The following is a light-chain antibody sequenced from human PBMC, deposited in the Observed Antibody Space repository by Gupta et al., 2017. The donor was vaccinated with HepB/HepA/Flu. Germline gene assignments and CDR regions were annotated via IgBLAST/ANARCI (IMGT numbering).Light chain of an antibody. CDR1: QVISRY. V-gene: IGKV1-39*01. J-gene: IGKJ1*01. Sequence: IQMTQSPSSLSSAVGDRVTITSRASQVISRYLNWYQQKPGKAPKLLIYGASSLESGVPYRFSGSGSGTDFTLTISSLEPEDFATYYCQQSYITPWTFGQGTKVEIK. CDR2: GAS. CDR3: QQSYITPWT.